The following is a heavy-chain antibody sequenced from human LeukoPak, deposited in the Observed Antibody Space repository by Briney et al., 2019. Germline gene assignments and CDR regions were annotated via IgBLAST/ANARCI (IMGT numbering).Heavy chain of an antibody. V-gene: IGHV4-31*03. CDR3: ARDSRTHPLLWFGEYYYYGMDV. CDR2: IYYSGST. D-gene: IGHD3-10*01. Sequence: SETLSLTCTVSGGSISSGGYYWSWIRQHPGKGLEWIGYIYYSGSTYYNPSLKSRVTISVDTSKNQFSLKLSSVTAADTAVYYCARDSRTHPLLWFGEYYYYGMDVWGQGTTVTVSS. J-gene: IGHJ6*02. CDR1: GGSISSGGYY.